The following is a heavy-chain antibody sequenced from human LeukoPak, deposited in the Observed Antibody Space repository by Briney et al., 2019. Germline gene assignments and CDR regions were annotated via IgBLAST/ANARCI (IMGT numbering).Heavy chain of an antibody. Sequence: SETLSLTCTVSGGSISGYYWTWVRQPPGKGLEWIGQIHYSGRADYNPSLKSRITISVDTSKNQMSLKLTSVTAADTAIYYCARFGVDYDMGVWGQGSTVTVSS. D-gene: IGHD3-16*01. CDR1: GGSISGYY. J-gene: IGHJ6*02. CDR2: IHYSGRA. CDR3: ARFGVDYDMGV. V-gene: IGHV4-59*01.